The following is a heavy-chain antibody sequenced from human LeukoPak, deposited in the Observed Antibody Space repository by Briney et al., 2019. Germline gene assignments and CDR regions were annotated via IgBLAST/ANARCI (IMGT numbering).Heavy chain of an antibody. J-gene: IGHJ4*02. CDR3: AKEGRGMGAATMDY. CDR1: GFTFSSYA. Sequence: GGSLRLSCAASGFTFSSYAMSWVRQAPGKWLEWVSGISGSGGSTYYADSVGRFSISRDNSNNTLYLQLTSLRADDTAVYYCAKEGRGMGAATMDYWGQGTLVTVSS. D-gene: IGHD1-26*01. CDR2: ISGSGGST. V-gene: IGHV3-23*01.